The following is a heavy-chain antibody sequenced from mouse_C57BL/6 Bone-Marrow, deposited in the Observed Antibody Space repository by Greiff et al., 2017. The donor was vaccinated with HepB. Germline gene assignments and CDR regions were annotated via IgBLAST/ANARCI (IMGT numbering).Heavy chain of an antibody. V-gene: IGHV5-12*01. CDR1: GFTFSDYY. CDR3: ARHSKGGYYAMDY. CDR2: ISNGGGST. Sequence: EVMLVESGGGLVQPGGSLKLSCAASGFTFSDYYMYWVRQTPEKRLEWVAYISNGGGSTYYPDTVKGRFTISRDNAKNTLYLQMSRLKSEDTAMYDCARHSKGGYYAMDYWGQGTSVTVAS. J-gene: IGHJ4*01. D-gene: IGHD2-5*01.